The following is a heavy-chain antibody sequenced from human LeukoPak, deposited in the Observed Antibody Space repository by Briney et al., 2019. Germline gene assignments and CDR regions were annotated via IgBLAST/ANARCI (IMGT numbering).Heavy chain of an antibody. CDR3: ARWGEYSSSTLGY. Sequence: SQTLSLTCAISGDSVSSNSAAWNWIRQSPSRGLEWLGRTYYRSKWYNDYAVSVKSRITINPDTTKNQFYLQLNSVTPEDTAVYYCARWGEYSSSTLGYWGQGTLVTVSS. CDR1: GDSVSSNSAA. J-gene: IGHJ4*02. CDR2: TYYRSKWYN. D-gene: IGHD6-6*01. V-gene: IGHV6-1*01.